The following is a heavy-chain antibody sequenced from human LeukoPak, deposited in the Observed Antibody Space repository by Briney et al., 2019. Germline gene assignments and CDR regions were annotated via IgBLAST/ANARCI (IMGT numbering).Heavy chain of an antibody. J-gene: IGHJ4*02. CDR1: GFIFSSYS. D-gene: IGHD6-19*01. Sequence: GGSLRLSCAASGFIFSSYSMNWVRQAPGKGLEWVSSISSSSSYIYYADSVKGRFTISRDNAKNSLYLQMNSLRAEDTAVYYCARFRSSGWIPPFDYWGKGTLVTVSS. CDR3: ARFRSSGWIPPFDY. V-gene: IGHV3-21*01. CDR2: ISSSSSYI.